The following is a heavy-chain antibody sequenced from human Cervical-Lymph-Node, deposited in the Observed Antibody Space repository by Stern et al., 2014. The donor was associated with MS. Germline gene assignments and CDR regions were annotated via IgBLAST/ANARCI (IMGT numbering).Heavy chain of an antibody. CDR2: INPFGST. CDR3: ARGVLGFGEFPYGMDV. J-gene: IGHJ6*02. CDR1: GGSISSYY. V-gene: IGHV4-4*07. D-gene: IGHD3-10*01. Sequence: VQLVESGPGKVKPSETLSLTCSVSGGSISSYYCSWVRQPAGKGLEWIGRINPFGSTKFTPSLRSRLPMSVDTSKTQFSLKLKSVTAADTAVYYCARGVLGFGEFPYGMDVWGQGTTVTVSS.